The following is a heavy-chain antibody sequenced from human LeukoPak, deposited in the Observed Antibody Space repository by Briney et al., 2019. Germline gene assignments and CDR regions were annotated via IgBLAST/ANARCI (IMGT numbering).Heavy chain of an antibody. D-gene: IGHD3-16*01. Sequence: SQTLSLTCTVSGGSISSGGYYWSWIRQHPGKGLEWIGYIYYSGSTYYNPSLKSRVTISVDTSKNQFSLKLSSVTAADTAVYYCARGLGELIDYWGQGTLVTVSS. J-gene: IGHJ4*02. V-gene: IGHV4-31*03. CDR2: IYYSGST. CDR1: GGSISSGGYY. CDR3: ARGLGELIDY.